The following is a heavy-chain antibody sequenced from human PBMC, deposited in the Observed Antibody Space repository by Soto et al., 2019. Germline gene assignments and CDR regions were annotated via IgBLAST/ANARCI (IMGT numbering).Heavy chain of an antibody. V-gene: IGHV3-30*18. CDR1: GFTFRSFG. J-gene: IGHJ3*02. Sequence: QVQLVESGGGVVQPGRSLRLSCAASGFTFRSFGMHWIRQAPGKGLGWVALISYDGTNKYYADSVRGRFTISRDNSKNTLYLEMNTLRVEDTAVYYCAKVLPATGIEGGGDAFDIWGQGTMVTVSS. D-gene: IGHD1-26*01. CDR3: AKVLPATGIEGGGDAFDI. CDR2: ISYDGTNK.